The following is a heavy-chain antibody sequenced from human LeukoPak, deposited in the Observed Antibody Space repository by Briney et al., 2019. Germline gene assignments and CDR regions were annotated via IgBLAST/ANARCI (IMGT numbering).Heavy chain of an antibody. CDR2: IWYDGSNK. D-gene: IGHD6-13*01. CDR3: ARGQQQLVPTLDAFDI. Sequence: GRSLRLSCAASGFTFGSYSMHWVRQAPGKGLEWVAVIWYDGSNKYYADSVKGRFTISRDNSKNTLYLQMNSLRAEDTAVYYCARGQQQLVPTLDAFDIWGQGTMVTVSS. V-gene: IGHV3-33*08. CDR1: GFTFGSYS. J-gene: IGHJ3*02.